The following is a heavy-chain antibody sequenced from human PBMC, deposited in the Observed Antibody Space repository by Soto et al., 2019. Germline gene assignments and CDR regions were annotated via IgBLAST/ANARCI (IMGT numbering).Heavy chain of an antibody. CDR2: IYYSGST. D-gene: IGHD3-10*01. CDR3: ARGSITMVRGVSLGRLYYYYGMDV. J-gene: IGHJ6*02. V-gene: IGHV4-31*03. CDR1: GGSISSGGYY. Sequence: SETLSLTCTVSGGSISSGGYYWSWIRQHPGKGLEWIGYIYYSGSTYYNPSLKSRVTISVDTSKNQFSLKLSSVTAADTAVYYCARGSITMVRGVSLGRLYYYYGMDVWGQGTTVTVSS.